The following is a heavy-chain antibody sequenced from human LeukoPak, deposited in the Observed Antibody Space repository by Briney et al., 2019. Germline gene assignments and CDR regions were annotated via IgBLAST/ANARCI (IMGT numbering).Heavy chain of an antibody. CDR2: IYDGGTT. CDR3: ASDPYSAHWYFDL. D-gene: IGHD2-21*01. CDR1: GDSISNSEYA. V-gene: IGHV4-39*01. J-gene: IGHJ2*01. Sequence: SETLSLTCTVSGDSISNSEYAWGWIRQPPGKGLEWIGSIYDGGTTYYKPSLKSRGTISVDTSKNQVSLKLTSVTAGDTAVYYCASDPYSAHWYFDLWGRGTRVTVSS.